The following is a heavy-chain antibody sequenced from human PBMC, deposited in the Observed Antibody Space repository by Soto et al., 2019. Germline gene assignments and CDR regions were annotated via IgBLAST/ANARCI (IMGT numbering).Heavy chain of an antibody. CDR2: ISGSGGST. V-gene: IGHV3-23*01. J-gene: IGHJ6*02. D-gene: IGHD3-3*01. CDR3: AKDRDVLRFLEWLTPDYYYYYGMDV. Sequence: GESLKISCAASGFTFSSYAMSWVRQAPGKGLEWVSAISGSGGSTYYADSVKGRFTISRDNSKNTLYLQMNSLRAEDTAVYYCAKDRDVLRFLEWLTPDYYYYYGMDVWGQGTTVTVSS. CDR1: GFTFSSYA.